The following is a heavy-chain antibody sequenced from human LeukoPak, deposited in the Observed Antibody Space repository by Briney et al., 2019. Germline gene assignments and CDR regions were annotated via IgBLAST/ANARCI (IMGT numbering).Heavy chain of an antibody. CDR3: ARIRGGPIDY. CDR1: GFTLSTYA. J-gene: IGHJ4*02. Sequence: PGGSLRLSCAASGFTLSTYAMHWVRQAPGKGLEWVAVISYDGTDIYYADSVKGRFTISRDTSKNSLYLQMNSLRPEDTAVFYCARIRGGPIDYWGQGTLVTVSS. D-gene: IGHD3-16*01. CDR2: ISYDGTDI. V-gene: IGHV3-30-3*01.